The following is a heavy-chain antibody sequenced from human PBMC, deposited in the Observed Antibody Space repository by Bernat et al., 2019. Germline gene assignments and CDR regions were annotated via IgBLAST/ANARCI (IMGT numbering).Heavy chain of an antibody. Sequence: QVQLQQWGAGLLKPSETLSLTCAVYGGSFSGYYWSWIRQPPGKGLEWIGDINDKGRTSYNPSLKSRVTMLVETSKNRCSLKLRSVTAADTAVYYCASGSILTGYSVVYYFDYWDQGTLVTVSS. CDR2: INDKGRT. CDR1: GGSFSGYY. CDR3: ASGSILTGYSVVYYFDY. V-gene: IGHV4-34*01. D-gene: IGHD3-9*01. J-gene: IGHJ4*02.